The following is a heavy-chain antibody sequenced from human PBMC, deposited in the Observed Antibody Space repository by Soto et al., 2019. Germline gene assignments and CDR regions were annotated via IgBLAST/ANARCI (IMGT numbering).Heavy chain of an antibody. D-gene: IGHD1-7*01. V-gene: IGHV3-9*01. CDR1: GFTFDDYA. CDR2: ISWNSGSI. CDR3: AKGTETELYYYYGMDV. J-gene: IGHJ6*02. Sequence: EVQLVESGGGLVQPSRSLRLSCAASGFTFDDYAMHWVRQAPGKGLEWVSGISWNSGSIGYADSVKGRFTISRDNAKNSLYLQMNCLGAEDTALYYCAKGTETELYYYYGMDVRGQGTTVTVSS.